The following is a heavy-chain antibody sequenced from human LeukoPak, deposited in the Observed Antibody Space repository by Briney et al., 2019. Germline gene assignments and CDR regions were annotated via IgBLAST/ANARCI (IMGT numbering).Heavy chain of an antibody. J-gene: IGHJ4*02. Sequence: PSETLSLTCSVSGGSISSDYWSWIRQSPGKGLEWIGYIYYRGSTNYNPSLKSRVTFSVDTSKNQFSPKLNSVTAADTAVYYCARGGDYGDLRYFDYWGQGTLVTVSS. CDR2: IYYRGST. V-gene: IGHV4-59*01. D-gene: IGHD4-17*01. CDR1: GGSISSDY. CDR3: ARGGDYGDLRYFDY.